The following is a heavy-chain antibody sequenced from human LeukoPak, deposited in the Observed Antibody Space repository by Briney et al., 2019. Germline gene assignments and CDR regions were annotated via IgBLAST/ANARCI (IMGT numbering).Heavy chain of an antibody. CDR3: ARTLTVAGGKYFQH. D-gene: IGHD6-13*01. V-gene: IGHV7-4-1*02. J-gene: IGHJ1*01. Sequence: ASVKVSCKASGYTFTNYAINWVRQAPGQGLEWMGWINTNTGNPTYVQGFTGRFVFSLDTSVSTAYLQISSLKAEDTAVYYCARTLTVAGGKYFQHGGQGTLVTVSA. CDR2: INTNTGNP. CDR1: GYTFTNYA.